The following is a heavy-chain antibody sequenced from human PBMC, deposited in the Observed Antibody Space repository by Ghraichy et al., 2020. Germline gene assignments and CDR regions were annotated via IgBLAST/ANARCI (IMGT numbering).Heavy chain of an antibody. Sequence: GGSLRLSCAASGFTFSSYGMHWVRQAPGKGLEWVAVISYDGSNKYYADSVKGRFTISRDNSKNTLYLQMNSLRAEDTAVYYCAKGAAVAGMIRIWRAYFDYWGQGTLVTVSS. CDR3: AKGAAVAGMIRIWRAYFDY. V-gene: IGHV3-30*18. CDR2: ISYDGSNK. D-gene: IGHD6-19*01. J-gene: IGHJ4*02. CDR1: GFTFSSYG.